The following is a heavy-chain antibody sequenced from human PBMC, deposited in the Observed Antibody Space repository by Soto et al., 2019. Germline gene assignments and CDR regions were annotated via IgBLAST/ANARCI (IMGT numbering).Heavy chain of an antibody. CDR1: GFTFSSYS. V-gene: IGHV3-48*01. CDR2: ISSSSSTI. J-gene: IGHJ6*02. CDR3: ARDRGDYGGGMDV. Sequence: EVQLVESGGGLVQPGGSLRLSCAASGFTFSSYSMNWVRQAPGKGLEWVSYISSSSSTIYYADSVKGRFTISRDNAKNSLYLQMNSLRAEDTAVYYCARDRGDYGGGMDVWGQGTTVTVSS. D-gene: IGHD4-17*01.